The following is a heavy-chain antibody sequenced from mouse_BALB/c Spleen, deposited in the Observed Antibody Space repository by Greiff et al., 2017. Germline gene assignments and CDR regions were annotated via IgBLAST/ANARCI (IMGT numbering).Heavy chain of an antibody. J-gene: IGHJ2*01. D-gene: IGHD2-4*01. CDR2: IRLKSNNYAT. Sequence: EVQLQESGGGLVQPGGSMKLSCVASGFTFSNYWMNWVRQSPEKGLEWVAEIRLKSNNYATHYAESVKGRFTISRDDSKSSVYLQMNNLRAEDTGIYYCTRKVINLDYWGQGTTLTVSS. V-gene: IGHV6-6*02. CDR1: GFTFSNYW. CDR3: TRKVINLDY.